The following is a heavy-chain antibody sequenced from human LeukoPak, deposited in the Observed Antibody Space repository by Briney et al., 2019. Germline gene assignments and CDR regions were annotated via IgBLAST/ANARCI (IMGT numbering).Heavy chain of an antibody. D-gene: IGHD3-22*01. V-gene: IGHV4-61*02. Sequence: PSQTLSLTCTVSGGSISSGSYYWSWIRQPAGKGLEWIGRIYTSGSTNYNPSLKSRVTISVDTSKNQFSLKLSSVTAADTAVYYCARGRTRRITMIVVVNKTPFDYWGQGTLVTVSS. CDR2: IYTSGST. CDR3: ARGRTRRITMIVVVNKTPFDY. CDR1: GGSISSGSYY. J-gene: IGHJ4*02.